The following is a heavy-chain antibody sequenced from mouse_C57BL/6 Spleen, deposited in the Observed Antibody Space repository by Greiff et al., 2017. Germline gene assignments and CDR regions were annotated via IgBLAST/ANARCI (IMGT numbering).Heavy chain of an antibody. CDR3: ARDYSNLYYFDY. J-gene: IGHJ2*01. Sequence: VQLQQPGAELVKPGASGYTFTSYWMQWVKQRPGQGLEWIGEIDPSDSYTNYNQKFKGKATLTVDTSSSPAYMQLSSLTSEDSAVYYCARDYSNLYYFDYWGQGTTLTDSS. CDR2: IDPSDSYT. D-gene: IGHD2-5*01. V-gene: IGHV1-50*01. CDR1: GYTFTSYW.